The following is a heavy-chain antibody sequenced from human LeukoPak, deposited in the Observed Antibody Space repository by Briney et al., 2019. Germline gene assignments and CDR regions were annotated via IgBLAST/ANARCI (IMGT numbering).Heavy chain of an antibody. CDR1: GYSFTTYG. CDR2: ISAYDGYT. Sequence: ASVKVSCKASGYSFTTYGISWVRQAPGQGLEWMGWISAYDGYTNQAQSFQGRVTMTTDTSTSTAYMELSSLRSEDTAVYYCARDSTELWFGEPYDAFDIWGQGTMVTVSS. V-gene: IGHV1-18*01. CDR3: ARDSTELWFGEPYDAFDI. D-gene: IGHD3-10*01. J-gene: IGHJ3*02.